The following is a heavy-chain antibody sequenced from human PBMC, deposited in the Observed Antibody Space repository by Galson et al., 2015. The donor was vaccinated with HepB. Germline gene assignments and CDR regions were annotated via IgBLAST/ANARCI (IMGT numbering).Heavy chain of an antibody. CDR3: ARQVRGSCSSTTCSYYMDV. CDR2: IDPSASYS. V-gene: IGHV5-10-1*01. J-gene: IGHJ6*03. D-gene: IGHD2-2*01. CDR1: GYSFTSYW. Sequence: QSGAEVKKPGESLRISCKGSGYSFTSYWINWVRQMPGKDLEWMGKIDPSASYSNYSPSFQGHVTISGDKSISTVYLQWSSLKASDTAIYYCARQVRGSCSSTTCSYYMDVWGKGTTVTVSS.